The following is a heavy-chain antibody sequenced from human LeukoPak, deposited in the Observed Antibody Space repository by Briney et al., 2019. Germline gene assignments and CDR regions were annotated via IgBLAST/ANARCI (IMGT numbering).Heavy chain of an antibody. D-gene: IGHD2-8*01. V-gene: IGHV4-39*07. CDR3: ARSDMVYATGVGAFDI. Sequence: SETLSLTCTVSGGSISSSSYYWGWIRQPPGKGLEWIGSIYYSGSTYYNPSLKGRVTISVDRSKNQFSLKLSSVTAADTAVYYCARSDMVYATGVGAFDIWGQGTMVTVSS. J-gene: IGHJ3*02. CDR1: GGSISSSSYY. CDR2: IYYSGST.